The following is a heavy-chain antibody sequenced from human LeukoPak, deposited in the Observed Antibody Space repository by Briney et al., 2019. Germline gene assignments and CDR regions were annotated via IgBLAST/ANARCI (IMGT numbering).Heavy chain of an antibody. D-gene: IGHD3-3*01. CDR3: ARHTPYYDFWSGYSYWYFDL. Sequence: SETLSLTCTVSGGSISSYYWSWIRQPPGKGLEWIGYIYYSGSTNYNPSLKSRDTISVDTSKNQFSLKLSSVTAADTAVYYCARHTPYYDFWSGYSYWYFDLWGRGTLVTVSS. CDR1: GGSISSYY. CDR2: IYYSGST. V-gene: IGHV4-59*08. J-gene: IGHJ2*01.